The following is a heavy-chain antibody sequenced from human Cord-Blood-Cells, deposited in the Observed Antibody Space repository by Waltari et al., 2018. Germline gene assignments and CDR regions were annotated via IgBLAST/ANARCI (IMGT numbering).Heavy chain of an antibody. CDR3: ARDLSSWYYFDY. J-gene: IGHJ4*02. D-gene: IGHD6-13*01. CDR2: ISSISSYI. CDR1: GFTFSSYS. V-gene: IGHV3-21*01. Sequence: EVQLVESGGGLVKPGGSLRLSCAASGFTFSSYSMNWVRQAPGKGLEWVSAISSISSYIYYADSVKGRFTISGDNAKNSLYLQMNSLRAEDTAVYYCARDLSSWYYFDYWGQGTLVTVSS.